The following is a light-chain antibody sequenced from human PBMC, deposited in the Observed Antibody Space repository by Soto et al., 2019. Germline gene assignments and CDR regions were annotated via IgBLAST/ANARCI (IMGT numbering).Light chain of an antibody. CDR3: QQYETFSGT. CDR2: SAS. J-gene: IGKJ1*01. CDR1: KDISTS. Sequence: QVTQSPSSVSASVGDRVTITCQTSKDISTSVAWYQQKPGKAPNLLIYSASALHRGVPSRFSGSGSGTKFTLTIASLQPDDFATYYCQQYETFSGTFGPGTKVDIK. V-gene: IGKV1-12*01.